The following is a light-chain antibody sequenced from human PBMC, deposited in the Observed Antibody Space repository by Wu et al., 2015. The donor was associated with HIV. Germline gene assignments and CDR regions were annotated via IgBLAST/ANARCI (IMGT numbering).Light chain of an antibody. CDR1: QSISTW. CDR3: QQRSEWPLT. V-gene: IGKV1-5*03. Sequence: DIRMTQSPSTLSASVGDRVTISCRASQSISTWLAWYQQKPGKAPKLLIYKASNLQSGVPSRFSGSGSGTEFTLTISSLEPEDFAVYYCQQRSEWPLTFGGGTKVEI. J-gene: IGKJ4*01. CDR2: KAS.